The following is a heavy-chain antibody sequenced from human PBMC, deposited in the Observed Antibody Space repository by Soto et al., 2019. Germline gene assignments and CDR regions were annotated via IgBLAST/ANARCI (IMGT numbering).Heavy chain of an antibody. Sequence: GSLRLSRTVSGFTLSTCAITFFRLAPGKVLEWVYTISQNGAAKYYEDSVRGRFTISRENYKTTLYLQMNSLRAEDTARYYCAKEKMAERERRDFDYWGQG. V-gene: IGHV3-23*02. CDR1: GFTLSTCA. CDR2: ISQNGAAK. D-gene: IGHD1-26*01. CDR3: AKEKMAERERRDFDY. J-gene: IGHJ4*02.